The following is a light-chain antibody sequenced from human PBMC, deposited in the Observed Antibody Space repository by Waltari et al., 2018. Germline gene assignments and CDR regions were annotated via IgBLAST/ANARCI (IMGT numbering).Light chain of an antibody. CDR2: KDP. V-gene: IGLV3-27*01. CDR3: YSATDNNQVI. CDR1: ILATKY. J-gene: IGLJ2*01. Sequence: SYELTQPSSVSVSPGQTTSITCSGDILATKYSRWFQQKPGQAPILVIYKDPERPSGVTERVSGSSSGTTVTLTIAGAQVEDEADYYCYSATDNNQVIFGGGTKLTVL.